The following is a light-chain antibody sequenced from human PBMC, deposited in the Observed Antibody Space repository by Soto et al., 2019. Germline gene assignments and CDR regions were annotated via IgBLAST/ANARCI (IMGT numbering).Light chain of an antibody. CDR3: TSWTTSTTMI. V-gene: IGLV2-14*03. CDR2: DVS. Sequence: QSALTQPASVSGSPGQSITITCTGTRSDIGAYNFVSWYQQHPGEVPKLMLYDVSIRPSGVSNRFSGSKSGNTASLTISGLQAEDEADYYCTSWTTSTTMIFGGGTKDTVL. CDR1: RSDIGAYNF. J-gene: IGLJ2*01.